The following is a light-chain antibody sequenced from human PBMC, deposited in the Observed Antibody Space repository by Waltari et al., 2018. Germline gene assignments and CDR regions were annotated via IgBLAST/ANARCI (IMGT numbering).Light chain of an antibody. J-gene: IGKJ4*01. CDR2: WAS. CDR3: QQYYDTPIT. Sequence: DIVMTQSPDSLAVSLGERVTITCKSSQSVLYSSNSRNYLAWYQQKPGQSPKLLIYWASTRESGVPDRFSGSGSGTDFTLTISSLQAEDVAVYYCQQYYDTPITFGGGTKVEIK. V-gene: IGKV4-1*01. CDR1: QSVLYSSNSRNY.